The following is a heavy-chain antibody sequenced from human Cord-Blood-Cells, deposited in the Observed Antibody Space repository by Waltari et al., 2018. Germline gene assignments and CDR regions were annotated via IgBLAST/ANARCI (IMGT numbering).Heavy chain of an antibody. CDR2: TNYRSKWYN. D-gene: IGHD1-26*01. CDR1: GDSVSTNSAA. V-gene: IGHV6-1*01. CDR3: ARDRLGAIYWYFDL. J-gene: IGHJ2*01. Sequence: QVQLQQAGPGLVTPSQTPSLTGSISGDSVSTNSAAWNWPRPSPSRGFDGLGRTNYRSKWYNDYAVSAKSRITINPDTSKNQFSLQLNSVTPEDTAVYYCARDRLGAIYWYFDLWGRGTLVTVSS.